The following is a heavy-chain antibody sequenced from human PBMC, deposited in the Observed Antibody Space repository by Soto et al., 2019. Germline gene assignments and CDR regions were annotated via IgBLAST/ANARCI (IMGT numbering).Heavy chain of an antibody. V-gene: IGHV3-13*05. J-gene: IGHJ6*02. CDR3: ARTDRDFYGLAF. CDR2: ISAAGDP. CDR1: GFTFRNYD. Sequence: EVQLVESGGGLVQPGGSLRLSCEASGFTFRNYDMHWVRQGTGKGLEWVSGISAAGDPDYADSVEGRFTISRENAQNSFFLQMNSLRVGDTAVYYCARTDRDFYGLAFWGQGTTVIVSS.